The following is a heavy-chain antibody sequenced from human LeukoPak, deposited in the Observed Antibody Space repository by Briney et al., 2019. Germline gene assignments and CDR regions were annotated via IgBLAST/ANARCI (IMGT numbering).Heavy chain of an antibody. CDR3: ARLGYRSSTSCSTGVLFDY. CDR1: GFTVTNYW. D-gene: IGHD2-2*01. V-gene: IGHV3-74*01. J-gene: IGHJ4*02. CDR2: INSEGSNT. Sequence: GGALRLSCTTCGFTVTNYWMHWVRPAPGKGRVWVSRINSEGSNTNYAGSVKGRFTISRDNARNTLYLQMNSLRAEDTAVYYCARLGYRSSTSCSTGVLFDYWGQGTLVTVSS.